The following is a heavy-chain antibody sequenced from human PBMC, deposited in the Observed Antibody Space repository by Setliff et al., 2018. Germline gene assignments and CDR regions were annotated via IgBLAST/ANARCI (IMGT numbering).Heavy chain of an antibody. V-gene: IGHV1-69*05. Sequence: SVKVSCKASGGTFSNYGISWVRQAPGQGLEWMGGTIPMFRTTNYARKFQGRVTIITDESTSTAYMQLSSLGSDDTAVYYCVREGVDRRSSTDYRYYMDVWGEGTTITVSS. CDR2: TIPMFRTT. CDR3: VREGVDRRSSTDYRYYMDV. D-gene: IGHD5-12*01. J-gene: IGHJ6*03. CDR1: GGTFSNYG.